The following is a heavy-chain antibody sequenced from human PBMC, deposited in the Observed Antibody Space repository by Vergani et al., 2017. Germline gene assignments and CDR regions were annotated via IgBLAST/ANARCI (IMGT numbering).Heavy chain of an antibody. CDR1: GASVNSYY. J-gene: IGHJ5*02. CDR2: LSTTGGA. Sequence: QVKLQESGPGLVKPSETLSLTCTVSGASVNSYYWSWIRQPPGKGLEWIGSLSTTGGATHASHNPSLKSRVSISVDTSKSQFSLRLTSVTAADSAVYYCASDTHSGQRADRWGQGILVTVTS. V-gene: IGHV4-59*02. CDR3: ASDTHSGQRADR. D-gene: IGHD6-19*01.